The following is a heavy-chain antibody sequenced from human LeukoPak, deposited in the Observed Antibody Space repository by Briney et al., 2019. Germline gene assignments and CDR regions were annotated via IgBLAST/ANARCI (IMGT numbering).Heavy chain of an antibody. V-gene: IGHV4-59*01. CDR2: IYYSGST. J-gene: IGHJ4*02. Sequence: PSETLSLTCTVSGGSISSYYWSWIRQPPGKGLEWIGYIYYSGSTNYNPSLKSRVTISVDTSKNQFSLKLSSVTAADTAVYYCARAMITFGGVIEEFDYWGQGTLVTVSS. CDR1: GGSISSYY. CDR3: ARAMITFGGVIEEFDY. D-gene: IGHD3-16*02.